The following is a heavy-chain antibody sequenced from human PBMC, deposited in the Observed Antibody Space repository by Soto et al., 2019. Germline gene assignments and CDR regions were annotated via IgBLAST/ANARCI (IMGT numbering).Heavy chain of an antibody. J-gene: IGHJ4*02. CDR1: RGSVSGNIAA. D-gene: IGHD3-16*01. V-gene: IGHV6-1*01. Sequence: SQTPSVTCAISRGSVSGNIAAWNCIRQSPARGLEWLGRTYYRSRWYNDYALSVKSRITVTPDTSKNQFSLHLNSVTPEDTAVYYCEREFPYYVSSDSYLDYWGKGDLVTVSS. CDR2: TYYRSRWYN. CDR3: EREFPYYVSSDSYLDY.